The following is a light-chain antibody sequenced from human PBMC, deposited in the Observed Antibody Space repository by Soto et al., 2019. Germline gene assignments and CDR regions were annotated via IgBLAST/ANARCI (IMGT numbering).Light chain of an antibody. CDR2: GAS. CDR3: QQYNNWPTT. V-gene: IGKV3-15*01. Sequence: EIVMTQSPATLSVSPGERATLSCRASQSVSSNLAWYQQKPGQAPRLLIYGASTRATGIPAGFSGSGSGTEFTLTISSLQSEDFAVYYCQQYNNWPTTFGQGTKV. J-gene: IGKJ1*01. CDR1: QSVSSN.